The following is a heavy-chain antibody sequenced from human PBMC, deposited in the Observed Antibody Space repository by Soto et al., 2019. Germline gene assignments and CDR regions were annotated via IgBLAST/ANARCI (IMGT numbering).Heavy chain of an antibody. Sequence: SETLSLTCAVSSGSISSSNWWSWVRQPPGKGLEWIGEIYHSGSTNYNPSLKSRVTISVDKSKNQFSLKLSSVTAADTAVYYCARRVTTYSGRWFDPWGQGTLVTVSS. CDR2: IYHSGST. V-gene: IGHV4-4*02. J-gene: IGHJ5*02. CDR3: ARRVTTYSGRWFDP. D-gene: IGHD4-17*01. CDR1: SGSISSSNW.